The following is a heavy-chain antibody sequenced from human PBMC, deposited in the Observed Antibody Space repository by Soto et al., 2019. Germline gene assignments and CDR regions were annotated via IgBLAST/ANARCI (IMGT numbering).Heavy chain of an antibody. CDR3: TTDLDSEGVNYGDAYGMDV. CDR1: GFTFSNAW. D-gene: IGHD4-17*01. V-gene: IGHV3-15*07. CDR2: IKSKTDGGTT. J-gene: IGHJ6*02. Sequence: GGSLRLSCAASGFTFSNAWMNWVRQAPGKGLEWVGRIKSKTDGGTTDYAAPVKGRFTISRDDSKNTLYLQMNSLKTEDTAVYYCTTDLDSEGVNYGDAYGMDVWGQGTTVTVSS.